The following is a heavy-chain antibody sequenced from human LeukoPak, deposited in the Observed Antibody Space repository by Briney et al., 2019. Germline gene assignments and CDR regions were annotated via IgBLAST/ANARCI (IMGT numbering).Heavy chain of an antibody. CDR1: GGTFSSYA. D-gene: IGHD2-2*02. CDR3: AREPPNCSSTSCYSVGAFDI. Sequence: SVKVSCKASGGTFSSYAISWVRQAPGQGLEWMGGIIPIFGTANYAQKFQGRVTITADESTSTAYMELSSLRSEDTAVYYCAREPPNCSSTSCYSVGAFDIWGQGPMVTVSS. CDR2: IIPIFGTA. J-gene: IGHJ3*02. V-gene: IGHV1-69*13.